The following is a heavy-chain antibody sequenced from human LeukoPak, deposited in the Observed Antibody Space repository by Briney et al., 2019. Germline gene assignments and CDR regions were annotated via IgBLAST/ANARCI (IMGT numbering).Heavy chain of an antibody. CDR2: VIPIFGTT. CDR1: GGTFNKYA. CDR3: ARDIPSYGDFRGEMDV. Sequence: ASVKVSCKASGGTFNKYATSWVRQAPGEGLEWMGGVIPIFGTTNYAQKFQGRVTTTADESTSTAYMELSSLTSEDTAVYYCARDIPSYGDFRGEMDVWGKGTTVTVSS. J-gene: IGHJ6*04. V-gene: IGHV1-69*13. D-gene: IGHD4-17*01.